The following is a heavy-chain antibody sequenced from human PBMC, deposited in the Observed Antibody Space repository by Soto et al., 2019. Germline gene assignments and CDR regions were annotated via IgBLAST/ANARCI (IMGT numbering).Heavy chain of an antibody. CDR3: AHKPSRTVITAACDY. CDR1: GFSLSTSGVG. J-gene: IGHJ4*02. Sequence: SGPTLVNPTQTLTLTCTFSGFSLSTSGVGVGWVRQPPGKALEWLALIYGNDDKRYSPSLKTRLTITKDTSKNQVVLTMTNMDPVDTATYYCAHKPSRTVITAACDYWGQGTLVTVSS. CDR2: IYGNDDK. V-gene: IGHV2-5*01. D-gene: IGHD1-20*01.